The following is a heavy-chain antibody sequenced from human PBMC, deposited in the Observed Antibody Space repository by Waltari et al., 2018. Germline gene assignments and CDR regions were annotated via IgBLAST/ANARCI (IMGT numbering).Heavy chain of an antibody. Sequence: QVQLQQWGAGLLKPSETLSLTCAVYGGSFSGYYWSWIRQPPGKGLEWIGEINHSGSSNDTPSLNSRVTISVDTYKNQFSLKLSSVTAADTAVYYCARVSAPPDYWGQGTLVTVSS. CDR2: INHSGSS. D-gene: IGHD6-25*01. CDR3: ARVSAPPDY. J-gene: IGHJ4*02. V-gene: IGHV4-34*01. CDR1: GGSFSGYY.